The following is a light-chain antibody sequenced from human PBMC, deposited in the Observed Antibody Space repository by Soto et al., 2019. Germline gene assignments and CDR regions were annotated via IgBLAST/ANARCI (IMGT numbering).Light chain of an antibody. V-gene: IGLV2-14*01. CDR1: SSDIGSNNY. CDR2: EVS. J-gene: IGLJ3*02. CDR3: SSYTTTSLL. Sequence: QSALTQPASVSGSPGQSITISCTGTSSDIGSNNYVSWFQQRPGKAPTLIIYEVSNRPSGVSTHFSGSKSGNTASLAISGLLPGDEAEYYCSSYTTTSLLFGGGTKLTVL.